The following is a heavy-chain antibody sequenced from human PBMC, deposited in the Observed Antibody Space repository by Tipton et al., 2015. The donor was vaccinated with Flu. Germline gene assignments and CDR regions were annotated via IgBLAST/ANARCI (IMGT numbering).Heavy chain of an antibody. CDR2: IYYSGST. Sequence: LRLSCTVSGGSIGTGGSYWTWIRQHPGKGLEWIGNIYYSGSTHYNASLKSRVTISVDTPKNQFSLTLNSVTAADTAVYYCARDTNAWSIDYWGQGTLVTVSS. D-gene: IGHD2-2*01. V-gene: IGHV4-31*02. J-gene: IGHJ4*02. CDR1: GGSIGTGGSY. CDR3: ARDTNAWSIDY.